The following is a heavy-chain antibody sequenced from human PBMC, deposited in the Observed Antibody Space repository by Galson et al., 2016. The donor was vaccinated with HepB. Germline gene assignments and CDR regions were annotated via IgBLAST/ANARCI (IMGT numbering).Heavy chain of an antibody. V-gene: IGHV1-18*01. CDR1: GYSFTGYG. CDR3: ARTWSRSTTGARRSRSYYFDN. D-gene: IGHD6-6*01. J-gene: IGHJ4*02. Sequence: SVKVSCKASGYSFTGYGISWVRQAPGQGLEWVGWISTYIRSTKYAQKLQGRVIMTTDTSTSTAYMELRGLRSDDTAIYYCARTWSRSTTGARRSRSYYFDNWDQGTRITVTS. CDR2: ISTYIRST.